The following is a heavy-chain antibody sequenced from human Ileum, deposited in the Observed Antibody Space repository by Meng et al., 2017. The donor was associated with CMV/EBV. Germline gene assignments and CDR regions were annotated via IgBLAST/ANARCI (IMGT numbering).Heavy chain of an antibody. Sequence: LSCAASGFTFNNYTMNWVRQAPGKGLEWVSAISGSGVGTQYADSVKGRFTISRDNSKNTLFLQMNSLRVEDTAVYYCAKSIAVADNYWGQGTLVTVSS. CDR3: AKSIAVADNY. CDR1: GFTFNNYT. V-gene: IGHV3-23*01. J-gene: IGHJ4*02. CDR2: ISGSGVGT. D-gene: IGHD6-19*01.